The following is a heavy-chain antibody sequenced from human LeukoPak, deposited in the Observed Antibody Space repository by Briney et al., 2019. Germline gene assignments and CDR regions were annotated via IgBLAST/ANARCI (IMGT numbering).Heavy chain of an antibody. CDR2: IYHSGNT. Sequence: SEALSLTCTVSGVSVSSGSSFWSWIRQPPGKGLEWIGYIYHSGNTNYNPSLKSRVTISVDTSKSQLSLKLNSVTAADTAVYYCARDRNYYDSSGYYFANWGQGTLVTVSS. J-gene: IGHJ4*02. CDR1: GVSVSSGSSF. V-gene: IGHV4-61*01. D-gene: IGHD3-22*01. CDR3: ARDRNYYDSSGYYFAN.